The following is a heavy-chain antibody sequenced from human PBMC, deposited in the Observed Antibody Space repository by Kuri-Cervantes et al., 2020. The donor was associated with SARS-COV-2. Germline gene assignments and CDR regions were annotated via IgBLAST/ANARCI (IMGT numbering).Heavy chain of an antibody. CDR1: GFTFSSYW. J-gene: IGHJ4*02. Sequence: GGSLRLSCAASGFTFSSYWMGWVRQAPGKGLEWVANIKQDGSEKYYGDSVKGRFTISRDNAKNSLYLQTNSLSAEDTAVYYCARAGAGGMDYWGQGTLVTVSS. D-gene: IGHD3-10*01. CDR3: ARAGAGGMDY. V-gene: IGHV3-7*01. CDR2: IKQDGSEK.